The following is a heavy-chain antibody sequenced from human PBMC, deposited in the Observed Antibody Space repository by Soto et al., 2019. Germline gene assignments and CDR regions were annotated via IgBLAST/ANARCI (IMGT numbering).Heavy chain of an antibody. CDR2: IKTDGSKT. D-gene: IGHD2-21*02. Sequence: EVYLEESGGGLAQPGESLRLSCLASGFPFTNYWMHWVRQAPGKGLEWVARIKTDGSKTSYAESVKGRFTISRDNAKNTRHLQMNSLRVEDTAVYYCVRAVTATPDYWGQGTLVTVSS. CDR1: GFPFTNYW. J-gene: IGHJ4*02. CDR3: VRAVTATPDY. V-gene: IGHV3-74*01.